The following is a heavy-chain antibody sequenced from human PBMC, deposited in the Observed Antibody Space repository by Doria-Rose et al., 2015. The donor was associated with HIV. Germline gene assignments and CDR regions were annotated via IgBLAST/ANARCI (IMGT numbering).Heavy chain of an antibody. Sequence: VQLVQSGGGLVQPGRSLRLSCVGSGFSFESYAMHWVRLAPGKGLEWVAGISWDSGAEGKADSVEVRFTISRDNAKKSVYLEMRSLRPEDTAFYYCAKAPIIGPKYYFYMDVWGKGTSVTVSS. CDR1: GFSFESYA. CDR2: ISWDSGAE. CDR3: AKAPIIGPKYYFYMDV. V-gene: IGHV3-9*01. D-gene: IGHD3-3*01. J-gene: IGHJ6*03.